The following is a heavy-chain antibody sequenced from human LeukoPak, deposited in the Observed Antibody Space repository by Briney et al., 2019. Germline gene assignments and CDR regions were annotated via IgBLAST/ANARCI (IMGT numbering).Heavy chain of an antibody. V-gene: IGHV3-21*06. CDR2: VSNSGDYI. CDR1: GFSFSSYR. CDR3: ARFIAAPYYFDY. J-gene: IGHJ4*02. Sequence: GGSLRLSCAASGFSFSSYRMNWVRQAPGKGLEWVSSVSNSGDYIHYADSVKGRFTISRDHSKNSLYLQMNSLRAEDTAVYYCARFIAAPYYFDYWGRGTLVTVSS. D-gene: IGHD6-13*01.